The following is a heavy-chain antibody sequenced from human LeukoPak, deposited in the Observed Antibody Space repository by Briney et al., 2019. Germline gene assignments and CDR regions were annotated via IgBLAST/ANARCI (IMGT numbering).Heavy chain of an antibody. V-gene: IGHV3-30*02. CDR3: AKETFDP. CDR1: GFTFSSYG. Sequence: GGSLRLSCAASGFTFSSYGMHWVRQAPGKGLEWVAFIRYEGSNKYYADSVKGRFTISRDNSKNTLYLQMNSLRAEDTAVYYCAKETFDPWGQGTLVTVSS. J-gene: IGHJ5*02. CDR2: IRYEGSNK.